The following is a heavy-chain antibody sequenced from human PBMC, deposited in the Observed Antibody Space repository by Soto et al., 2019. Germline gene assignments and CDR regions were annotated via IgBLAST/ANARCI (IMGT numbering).Heavy chain of an antibody. V-gene: IGHV4-31*03. CDR1: GGSIGGGGYY. J-gene: IGHJ3*02. D-gene: IGHD3-22*01. Sequence: TLSLTCTVSGGSIGGGGYYWSWIRQHPGKGLEWIGHIYPSGSTYYNPSLKSRLTISVDTSKNQLSLKLSSVTAADTAVYYCSRDSYYYDSSGYYPDAFDIWGQGTMVTVSS. CDR2: IYPSGST. CDR3: SRDSYYYDSSGYYPDAFDI.